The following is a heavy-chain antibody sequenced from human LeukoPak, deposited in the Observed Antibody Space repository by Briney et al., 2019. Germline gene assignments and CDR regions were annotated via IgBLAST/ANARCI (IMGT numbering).Heavy chain of an antibody. CDR3: ASRYSSGWWHY. V-gene: IGHV4-34*01. CDR2: INHSGST. CDR1: GVTFSGYY. D-gene: IGHD6-19*01. J-gene: IGHJ4*02. Sequence: SETLSLTCAVYGVTFSGYYWSWIRQPPGKGLEWIGEINHSGSTNYNPSLKSRVTISVDTSKNQFSLKLSSVTAADTAVYYCASRYSSGWWHYWGRGTLVTVSS.